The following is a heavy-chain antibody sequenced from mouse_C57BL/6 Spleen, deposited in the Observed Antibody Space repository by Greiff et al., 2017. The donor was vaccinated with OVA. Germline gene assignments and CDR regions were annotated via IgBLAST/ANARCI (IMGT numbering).Heavy chain of an antibody. CDR1: GFTFSSYT. Sequence: DVKLQESGGGLVKPGGSLKLSCAASGFTFSSYTMSWVRQTPEKRLEWVATISGGGGNTYYPDSVKGRFTISRDNAKNTLYLQMSSLRSEDTALYYCARRAYYGSSWGYYAMDYWGQGTSVTVSS. CDR3: ARRAYYGSSWGYYAMDY. J-gene: IGHJ4*01. CDR2: ISGGGGNT. D-gene: IGHD1-1*01. V-gene: IGHV5-9*01.